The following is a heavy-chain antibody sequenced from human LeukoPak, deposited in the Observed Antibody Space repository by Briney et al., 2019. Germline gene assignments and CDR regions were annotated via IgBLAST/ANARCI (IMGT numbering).Heavy chain of an antibody. Sequence: ASVTVSCKASGYTFTSYGINWVRQAPGQGLEWMGWISTYNGNTNYAQKLQGRVTMTTDTSTSTAYMELRSLRSDDTAVYYCARDYQTLTTPGYWGQGTLVTASS. J-gene: IGHJ1*01. CDR3: ARDYQTLTTPGY. CDR2: ISTYNGNT. CDR1: GYTFTSYG. D-gene: IGHD4-17*01. V-gene: IGHV1-18*01.